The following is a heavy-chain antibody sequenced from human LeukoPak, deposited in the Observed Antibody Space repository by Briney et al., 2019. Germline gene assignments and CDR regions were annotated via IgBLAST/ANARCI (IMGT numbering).Heavy chain of an antibody. D-gene: IGHD3-3*01. V-gene: IGHV3-49*04. CDR3: SRVAFWVQNNDFWSGYPDY. J-gene: IGHJ4*02. Sequence: GGSLRLSCTTSGFTFGDYAMTWVRQAPGKGLEWVGFIRNKAYGETTEYAASVKGRLTISRDDSKSIAYLQMNSLKTEDTAVYYCSRVAFWVQNNDFWSGYPDYWGQGTLVTVSS. CDR1: GFTFGDYA. CDR2: IRNKAYGETT.